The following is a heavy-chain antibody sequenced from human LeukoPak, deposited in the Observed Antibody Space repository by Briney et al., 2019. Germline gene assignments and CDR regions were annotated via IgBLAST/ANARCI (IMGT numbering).Heavy chain of an antibody. CDR3: ARDSVSGSGMDYYDSSGYYSTQS. Sequence: SETLSLTCTVSGGSISSYYWSWIRQPPGKGLEWIGYIYYSGSTYYNPSLKSRVTISVDTSKNQFSLKLSSVTAADTAVYYCARDSVSGSGMDYYDSSGYYSTQSWGQGTLVTVSS. D-gene: IGHD3-22*01. J-gene: IGHJ5*02. CDR2: IYYSGST. V-gene: IGHV4-30-4*08. CDR1: GGSISSYY.